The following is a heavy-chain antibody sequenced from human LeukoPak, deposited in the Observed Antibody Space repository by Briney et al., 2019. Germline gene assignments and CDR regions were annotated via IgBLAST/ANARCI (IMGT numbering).Heavy chain of an antibody. Sequence: ASVKVSCKASGYTFTSYTIHWVRQAPGQSLEWMGWINAGNGNTKYSQKLQGRVTITRDTSASTVYMELSSLRSEDTAVYYCARSVSGYSSGWYDYWGQGALVIVSS. V-gene: IGHV1-3*01. CDR2: INAGNGNT. CDR1: GYTFTSYT. CDR3: ARSVSGYSSGWYDY. J-gene: IGHJ4*02. D-gene: IGHD6-19*01.